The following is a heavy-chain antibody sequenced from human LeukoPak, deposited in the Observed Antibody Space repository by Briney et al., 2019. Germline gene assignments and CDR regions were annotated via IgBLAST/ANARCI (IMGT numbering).Heavy chain of an antibody. D-gene: IGHD3-10*01. Sequence: MPSETLSPTCTVSGGSISSSSYYWGWIRQPPGKGLEWIGSIYYSGSTYYNPSLKSRVTISVDTSKNQFSLKLSSVTAADTAVYYCARETSVLLWFGEFRTFDPWGQGTLVTVSS. CDR1: GGSISSSSYY. CDR2: IYYSGST. CDR3: ARETSVLLWFGEFRTFDP. J-gene: IGHJ5*02. V-gene: IGHV4-39*02.